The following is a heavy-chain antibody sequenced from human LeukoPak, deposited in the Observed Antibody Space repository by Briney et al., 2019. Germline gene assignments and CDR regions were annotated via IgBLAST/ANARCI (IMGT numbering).Heavy chain of an antibody. CDR1: GGSISSGGYS. Sequence: PSETLSLTCAVSGGSISSGGYSWSWIRQPPGKGLEWIGYIYYSGSTYYNPSLKSRVTMSVDTSKKQFSLRLSSVTAADTAVYYCARTPIYYFDNSGYYNWGQGTLVTVSS. D-gene: IGHD3-22*01. J-gene: IGHJ4*02. V-gene: IGHV4-30-4*07. CDR2: IYYSGST. CDR3: ARTPIYYFDNSGYYN.